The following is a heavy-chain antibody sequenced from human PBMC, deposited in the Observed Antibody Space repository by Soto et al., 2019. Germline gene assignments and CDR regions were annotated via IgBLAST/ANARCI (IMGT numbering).Heavy chain of an antibody. Sequence: QVQLVQSGAEVKKPGASVKVSCKASGYTFTSYGISWVRQAPGQGLEWMGWISAYNGNTNYAQTLQGRVTMTTDTSTSTAYIELRSLSSDDTAVYYCARDTMWYYFDYCGQGTLVTVSS. V-gene: IGHV1-18*01. CDR3: ARDTMWYYFDY. D-gene: IGHD2-21*01. CDR2: ISAYNGNT. J-gene: IGHJ4*02. CDR1: GYTFTSYG.